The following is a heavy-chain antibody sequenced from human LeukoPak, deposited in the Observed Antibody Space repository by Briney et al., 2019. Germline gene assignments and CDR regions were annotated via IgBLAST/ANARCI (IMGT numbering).Heavy chain of an antibody. V-gene: IGHV3-48*01. Sequence: GVSVRLLCAFSGFTFRSFNMICVRRTPGKAREWLSYLSCSSGTIYCADSVKGRFPVSGDNAQNSLDLHENSQRGRDTAFYYFSRVAKSNYYLDCWGQGTLVTVSS. CDR2: LSCSSGTI. CDR3: SRVAKSNYYLDC. D-gene: IGHD1-7*01. J-gene: IGHJ4*02. CDR1: GFTFRSFN.